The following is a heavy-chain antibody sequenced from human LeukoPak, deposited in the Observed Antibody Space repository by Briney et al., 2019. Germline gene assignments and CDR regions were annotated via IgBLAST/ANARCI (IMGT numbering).Heavy chain of an antibody. CDR3: AKDEFVASDFTGAFDI. Sequence: GGSLRLSCAASGLTFDDYAMHWVRQAPGKGLEWVSGISWNSVTIVYADSVKGRFTISRDNAKNSLYLQMNSLRAEDMALYYCAKDEFVASDFTGAFDIWGQGTMVTVSS. CDR1: GLTFDDYA. V-gene: IGHV3-9*03. CDR2: ISWNSVTI. J-gene: IGHJ3*02. D-gene: IGHD2-8*02.